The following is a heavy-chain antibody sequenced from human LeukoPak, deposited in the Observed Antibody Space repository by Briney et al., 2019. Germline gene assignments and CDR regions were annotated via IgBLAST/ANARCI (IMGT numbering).Heavy chain of an antibody. CDR2: IKQDGTEK. Sequence: GESLRLSCAASGFSFTTYWMSWVRQAPGKGLEWVANIKQDGTEKYYVDSVKGRFTISRDNAKNSLYLQMNSLRAEDTAVYYCARDIRYYDFWSGSLGYFDYWGQGTLVTVSS. CDR1: GFSFTTYW. J-gene: IGHJ4*02. D-gene: IGHD3-3*01. V-gene: IGHV3-7*01. CDR3: ARDIRYYDFWSGSLGYFDY.